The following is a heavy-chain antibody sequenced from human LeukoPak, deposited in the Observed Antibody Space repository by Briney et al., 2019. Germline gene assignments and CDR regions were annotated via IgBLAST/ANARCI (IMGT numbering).Heavy chain of an antibody. J-gene: IGHJ5*02. V-gene: IGHV3-7*01. Sequence: GGSLRLSCAAPGFTFSNYWMSWVRQAPGKGLEWVANIKQDGSEQYYVDSVKGRFTISRDNAKNSLYLQMNSLRVDDTAVYYCARGFEASPNWFDPWGQGTLVTVSS. CDR3: ARGFEASPNWFDP. CDR1: GFTFSNYW. CDR2: IKQDGSEQ.